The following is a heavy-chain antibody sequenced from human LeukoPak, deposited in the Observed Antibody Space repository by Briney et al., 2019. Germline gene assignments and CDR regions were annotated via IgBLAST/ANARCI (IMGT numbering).Heavy chain of an antibody. CDR3: IVVVEPPDSDGFDV. D-gene: IGHD1-14*01. J-gene: IGHJ3*01. CDR1: GFTFGNSW. Sequence: GGSLRLSCAASGFTFGNSWVHWVRQAPGKGLVWISLINADGSTTSYADSVKGRFTISRDNARNTLSLEMNSLTIEDTAVYYCIVVVEPPDSDGFDVWGQGTMITVSS. V-gene: IGHV3-74*01. CDR2: INADGSTT.